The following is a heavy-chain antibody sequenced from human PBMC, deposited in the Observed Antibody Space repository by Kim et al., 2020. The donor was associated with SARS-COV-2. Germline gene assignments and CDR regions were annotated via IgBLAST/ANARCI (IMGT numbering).Heavy chain of an antibody. Sequence: SETLSLTCSFSGDSISRSHWSWIRQPPGKGLEWIGYIYYTGSANDNPSLKSRVTISLDTSKNQFSLKLNSVTAADTAVYYCARAHLRMTRFDYWGQGTLVTVSS. J-gene: IGHJ4*02. CDR1: GDSISRSH. CDR3: ARAHLRMTRFDY. CDR2: IYYTGSA. D-gene: IGHD4-17*01. V-gene: IGHV4-59*13.